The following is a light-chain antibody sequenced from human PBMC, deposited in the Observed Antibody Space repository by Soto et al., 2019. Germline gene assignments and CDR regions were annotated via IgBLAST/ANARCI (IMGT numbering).Light chain of an antibody. CDR2: GNS. CDR1: SSNIGAGYD. J-gene: IGLJ2*01. CDR3: QSYDSSVV. Sequence: QSVLTQPPSVSGAPGQRVTISCTGSSSNIGAGYDVHWYQQLPGTAPKLLIYGNSNRPSGVPDRFSGSKSGTSASIAITGLQAEDEADSYCQSYDSSVVFGAGTKLTVL. V-gene: IGLV1-40*01.